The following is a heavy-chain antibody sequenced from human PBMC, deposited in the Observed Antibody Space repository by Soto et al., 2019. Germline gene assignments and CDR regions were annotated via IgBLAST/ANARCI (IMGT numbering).Heavy chain of an antibody. D-gene: IGHD3-3*01. CDR3: ARDYRYYDFWSGYYTGSGMDV. V-gene: IGHV1-18*01. J-gene: IGHJ6*02. CDR2: ISAYNGNT. CDR1: GYTFTSYG. Sequence: ASVKVSCKASGYTFTSYGISWVRQAPGQGLEWMGWISAYNGNTNYAQKLQGRVTMTTDTSTSTAYMELRSLISDDTAVYYCARDYRYYDFWSGYYTGSGMDVWG.